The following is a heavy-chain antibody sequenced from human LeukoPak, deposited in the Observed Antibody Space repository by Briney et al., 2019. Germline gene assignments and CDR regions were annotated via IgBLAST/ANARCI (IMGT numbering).Heavy chain of an antibody. CDR1: GYTFTGYG. CDR2: ISAYNGNT. D-gene: IGHD1-26*01. Sequence: ASVKVSCKASGYTFTGYGISWVRQAPGQGLEWMGWISAYNGNTNYAQKLQGRVTMTTDTSTSTAYMELRSLRSDDTAVYYCARQDGWELRRGTDWFDPWGQGTLVTVSS. V-gene: IGHV1-18*01. CDR3: ARQDGWELRRGTDWFDP. J-gene: IGHJ5*02.